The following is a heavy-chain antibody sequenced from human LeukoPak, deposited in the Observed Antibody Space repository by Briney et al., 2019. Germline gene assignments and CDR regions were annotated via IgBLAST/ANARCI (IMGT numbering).Heavy chain of an antibody. CDR1: GFTFSSYA. D-gene: IGHD3-22*01. Sequence: GGFLRLSCAASGFTFSSYAMSWVRQAPGKGLEWVSAISGSGGSTYYADSVKGRFTISRDNSKNTLYLQMNSLRAEDTAVYYCAKGAIYDSSGYYYGYWGQGTLVTVSS. J-gene: IGHJ4*02. CDR3: AKGAIYDSSGYYYGY. V-gene: IGHV3-23*01. CDR2: ISGSGGST.